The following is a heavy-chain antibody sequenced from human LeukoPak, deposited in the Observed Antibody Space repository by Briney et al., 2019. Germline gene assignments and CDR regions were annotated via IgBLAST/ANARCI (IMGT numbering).Heavy chain of an antibody. CDR3: AKTENVGATVDAFDI. V-gene: IGHV3-13*01. D-gene: IGHD1-26*01. J-gene: IGHJ3*02. Sequence: GGSLRLSCAASGFTLSSYDMHWVRQAPGKGLEWVSGLSARGETFYQGSVKGRFTISRENARNSLYLQMDSLRAGDTAVYYCAKTENVGATVDAFDIWGQWTMVTVSS. CDR1: GFTLSSYD. CDR2: LSARGET.